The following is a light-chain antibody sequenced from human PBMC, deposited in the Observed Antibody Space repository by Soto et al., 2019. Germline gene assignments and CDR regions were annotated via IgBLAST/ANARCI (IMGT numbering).Light chain of an antibody. CDR1: QSVSSY. CDR2: DVS. V-gene: IGKV3-11*01. Sequence: EIQMTQSPATLSLSLGERATLSCRASQSVSSYLAWYQQKPGQAPRLLIYDVSNRATGIPARFSGSGSGTEYTLTIPRPQADDFATYHCQQYNSYWWTFGQAT. J-gene: IGKJ1*01. CDR3: QQYNSYWWT.